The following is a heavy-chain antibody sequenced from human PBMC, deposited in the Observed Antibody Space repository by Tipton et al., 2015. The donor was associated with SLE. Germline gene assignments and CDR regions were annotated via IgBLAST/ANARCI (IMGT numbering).Heavy chain of an antibody. CDR3: ARDSLNWGSYYHGMDV. V-gene: IGHV4-61*01. CDR1: GYSISSGYF. D-gene: IGHD3-16*01. Sequence: TLSLTCTVSGYSISSGYFWTWIRQPPGKGLEWIGHIFYTGSTRYNPSLKSRVTISVDTSKSQIFLKMSSVTAADTAVYYCARDSLNWGSYYHGMDVWGQGTTVTVSS. CDR2: IFYTGST. J-gene: IGHJ6*02.